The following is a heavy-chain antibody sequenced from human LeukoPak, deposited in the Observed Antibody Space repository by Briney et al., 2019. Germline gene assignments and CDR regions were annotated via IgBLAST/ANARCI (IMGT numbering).Heavy chain of an antibody. CDR1: GGSISSSNYY. J-gene: IGHJ4*02. D-gene: IGHD4-11*01. CDR2: IFYRGNT. CDR3: ARIDFSILTPLEDQ. Sequence: PSETLSLTCTVSGGSISSSNYYWGWIRQPPGKGLEWIASIFYRGNTKYNPSFQSRVSISVDTSKNQFSLHVKSLTAADTAIYYCARIDFSILTPLEDQWGQGTLVTVSS. V-gene: IGHV4-39*07.